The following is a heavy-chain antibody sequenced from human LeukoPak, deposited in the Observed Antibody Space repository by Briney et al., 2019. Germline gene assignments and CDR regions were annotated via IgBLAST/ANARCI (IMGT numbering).Heavy chain of an antibody. CDR3: AREGYCSGASCHSGAHFQH. D-gene: IGHD2-15*01. V-gene: IGHV1-46*01. CDR2: INLSAGAT. J-gene: IGHJ1*01. Sequence: ASVKVSCKASGYTFTTYYMHWLRQAPGQGLGWMGIINLSAGATTYAQKFQGRVTMTRDMSTSTVYMELSSLRSADTAVYYCAREGYCSGASCHSGAHFQHWGQGTLVTVSS. CDR1: GYTFTTYY.